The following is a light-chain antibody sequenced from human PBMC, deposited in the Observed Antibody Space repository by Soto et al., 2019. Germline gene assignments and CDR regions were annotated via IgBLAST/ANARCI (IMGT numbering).Light chain of an antibody. J-gene: IGLJ3*02. CDR2: RSE. CDR1: DSNIGENY. CDR3: ASWDDSLRGPS. V-gene: IGLV1-47*01. Sequence: QAVVTQPPSASGTPGQRVTISCSGSDSNIGENYVYWYQQVSGTAPRLLIFRSEQRPSGVPDRFSGSKSGTSASLVISGLRSEDEADYYCASWDDSLRGPSFGGGTKVTVL.